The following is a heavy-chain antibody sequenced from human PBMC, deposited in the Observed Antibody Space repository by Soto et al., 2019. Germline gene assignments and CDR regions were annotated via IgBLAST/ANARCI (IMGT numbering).Heavy chain of an antibody. V-gene: IGHV4-39*01. CDR3: VAYDSSGYDAFDI. D-gene: IGHD3-22*01. J-gene: IGHJ3*02. Sequence: SETLSLTCTVSGGSISSSSYYWGWIRQPPGKGLEWIGSIYYSGSTYYNPSLKSRVTISVDTSKNQFSLMLSSVTAADTAVYYCVAYDSSGYDAFDIWGQGTMVTVSS. CDR1: GGSISSSSYY. CDR2: IYYSGST.